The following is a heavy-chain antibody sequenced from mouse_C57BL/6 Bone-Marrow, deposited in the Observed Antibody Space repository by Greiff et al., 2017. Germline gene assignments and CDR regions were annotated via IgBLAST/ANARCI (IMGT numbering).Heavy chain of an antibody. CDR1: GYAFTNYL. J-gene: IGHJ4*01. CDR2: INPGSGGT. CDR3: ARCPLITTVVGYAMDY. D-gene: IGHD1-1*01. Sequence: QVQLQQSGAELVRPGPSVKVSCKASGYAFTNYLIEWVKQRPGQGLEWIGVINPGSGGTNYNEKFKGKATLTADKSSSTAYMQLSSLTSEDSAVYFCARCPLITTVVGYAMDYWGQGTSVTVSS. V-gene: IGHV1-54*01.